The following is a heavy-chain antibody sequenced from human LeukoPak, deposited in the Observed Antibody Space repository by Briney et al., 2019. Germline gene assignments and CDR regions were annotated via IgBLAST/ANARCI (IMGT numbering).Heavy chain of an antibody. CDR1: GFTFSNAW. CDR3: TTDSVTARRDDAFDI. J-gene: IGHJ3*02. D-gene: IGHD2-21*02. Sequence: GGSLRLSCAASGFTFSNAWMSWVRQAPGKGLEWVGRIKRKTDGGTTDYAAPVKGRFTISRDDSKNMLYLQMNSLKNEDTAVYYCTTDSVTARRDDAFDIWGQGTVLTVSS. V-gene: IGHV3-15*01. CDR2: IKRKTDGGTT.